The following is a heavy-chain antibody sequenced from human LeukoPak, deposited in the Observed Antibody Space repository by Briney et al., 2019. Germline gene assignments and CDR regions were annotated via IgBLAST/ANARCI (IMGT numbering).Heavy chain of an antibody. J-gene: IGHJ4*02. CDR3: AREGRLDY. D-gene: IGHD3-16*01. Sequence: GGSLRLSCAASGFTFSSYAMHWVRQAPGKGLEWVAVISYDGSNKYYADSVKGRFTISRDNSKNTLYLQMNSLRAEDTAVYYCAREGRLDYWGQGTLVTASS. V-gene: IGHV3-30*01. CDR1: GFTFSSYA. CDR2: ISYDGSNK.